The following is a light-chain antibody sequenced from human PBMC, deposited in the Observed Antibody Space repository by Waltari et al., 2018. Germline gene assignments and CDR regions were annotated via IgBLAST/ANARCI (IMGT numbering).Light chain of an antibody. CDR1: SSDVGDYDF. CDR2: EVS. J-gene: IGLJ3*02. V-gene: IGLV2-8*01. CDR3: SSYAGSNTWV. Sequence: QSALTQPPSASESPGQSVPISCTGTSSDVGDYDFVSWYQHNPGKAPKIMIYEVSKRPSGVPDRFSGSKSGSTASLTVSGLQAEDEATYYCSSYAGSNTWVFGGGTKLTVL.